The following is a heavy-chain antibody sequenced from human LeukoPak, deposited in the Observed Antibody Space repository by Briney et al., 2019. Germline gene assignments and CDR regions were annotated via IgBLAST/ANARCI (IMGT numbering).Heavy chain of an antibody. CDR1: GYTFTSYY. J-gene: IGHJ2*01. D-gene: IGHD3-22*01. CDR2: INPSGGST. CDR3: ARDGRPHYYDSSGYYYQARYFDL. V-gene: IGHV1-46*01. Sequence: ASVKVSCKASGYTFTSYYMHWVRQAPGQGLEWMGIINPSGGSTSYAQKFQGRVTMTRDTSTSTVYMELSSLRSEDTAVYYCARDGRPHYYDSSGYYYQARYFDLWGRGTLVTVSS.